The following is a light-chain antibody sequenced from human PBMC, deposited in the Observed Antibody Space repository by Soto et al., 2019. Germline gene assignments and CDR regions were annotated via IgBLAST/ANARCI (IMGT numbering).Light chain of an antibody. CDR3: AAGDYSQSGVV. V-gene: IGLV1-47*01. J-gene: IGLJ2*01. Sequence: QSVLTQPPSASGTPGQRVTISCSGSSSNIGSNYVYWYQQLPGTVPQLLIYRNSERPSGVPGRFSGSKSGTSASLAICGLRSDDEADYYCAAGDYSQSGVVFGGGTKLTVL. CDR2: RNS. CDR1: SSNIGSNY.